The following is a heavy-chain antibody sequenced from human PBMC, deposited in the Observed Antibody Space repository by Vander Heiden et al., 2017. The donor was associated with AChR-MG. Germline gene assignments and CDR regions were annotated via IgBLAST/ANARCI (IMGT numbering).Heavy chain of an antibody. V-gene: IGHV1-18*01. CDR3: VSRSGGGYFDL. CDR2: ISGNNSVT. CDR1: GYSFCNYG. J-gene: IGHJ2*01. Sequence: QVQLVQSGAAATKPGASVKGSCKASGYSFCNYGIRWLRQDTGQGLEWMAWISGNNSVTDYAQKFQDRVTLTTDTSTTTSYLELRSLRSDDTAVYFCVSRSGGGYFDLWGRGTLVTVSS.